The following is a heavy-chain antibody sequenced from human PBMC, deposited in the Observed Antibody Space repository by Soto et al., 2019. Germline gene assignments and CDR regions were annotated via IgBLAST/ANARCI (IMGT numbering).Heavy chain of an antibody. V-gene: IGHV1-46*01. CDR1: GYTFTSYY. D-gene: IGHD2-15*01. CDR3: ARDWNIVVVVAAPGDYYYGLDV. Sequence: QVQLVQSGAEVKKPGASVKVSCKASGYTFTSYYMHWVRQAPGQGLEWMGIINPSAGSPSYAQKSQGRVTMTRDKSASTVYMELSSLGSEDTAVYYCARDWNIVVVVAAPGDYYYGLDVRGQGATVTVSS. CDR2: INPSAGSP. J-gene: IGHJ6*02.